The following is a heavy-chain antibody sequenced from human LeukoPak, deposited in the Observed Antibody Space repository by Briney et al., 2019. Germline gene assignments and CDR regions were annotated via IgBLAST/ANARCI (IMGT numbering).Heavy chain of an antibody. CDR3: ARWPYSSSYYFDY. Sequence: GGALRLSCAASGFTLRDYKMNWGRQSPEKGLGGGSSITSGTTYIYYADSVRGRFTLSRDNAKNSLYLQMNSLRAEDTAVYYCARWPYSSSYYFDYWGQGTLVTVSS. J-gene: IGHJ4*02. CDR1: GFTLRDYK. D-gene: IGHD6-6*01. V-gene: IGHV3-21*01. CDR2: ITSGTTYI.